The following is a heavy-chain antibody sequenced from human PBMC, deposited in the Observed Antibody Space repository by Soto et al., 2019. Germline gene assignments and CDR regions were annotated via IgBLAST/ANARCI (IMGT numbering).Heavy chain of an antibody. CDR1: GYTFTIYG. D-gene: IGHD3-9*01. Sequence: ASVKVSCKASGYTFTIYGISWVLQAPGQGLEWMGWISAYNGNTNYAQKLQGRVTMTTDTSTSTAYMELRSLRSDDTAVYYCARDGWNYDILTGYGFDPWGQGTLVTVSS. CDR3: ARDGWNYDILTGYGFDP. J-gene: IGHJ5*02. V-gene: IGHV1-18*01. CDR2: ISAYNGNT.